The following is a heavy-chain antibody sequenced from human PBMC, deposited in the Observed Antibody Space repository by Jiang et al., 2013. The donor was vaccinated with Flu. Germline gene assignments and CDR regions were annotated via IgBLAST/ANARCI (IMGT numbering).Heavy chain of an antibody. J-gene: IGHJ4*02. Sequence: SQTLSLTCAISGDSVASNTATWNWIRQSPSRGLEWLGRTYYRSKWYEDYAISVESRITIDPDTSKNQFSLQLNSVTPEDTAVYYCARVTISSLDFWGQGTLVTVSS. CDR1: GDSVASNTAT. V-gene: IGHV6-1*01. D-gene: IGHD4/OR15-4a*01. CDR2: TYYRSKWYE. CDR3: ARVTISSLDF.